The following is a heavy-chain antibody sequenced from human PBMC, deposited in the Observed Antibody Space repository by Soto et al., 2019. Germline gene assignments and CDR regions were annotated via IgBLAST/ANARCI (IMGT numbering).Heavy chain of an antibody. J-gene: IGHJ6*02. V-gene: IGHV3-23*01. CDR2: ISGSGDDT. CDR1: GFTFTSFA. D-gene: IGHD4-17*01. Sequence: EVQLLESGGGLIQPGGSLRLSCVASGFTFTSFAMTWVRQAPGTGLEWVAGISGSGDDTYYAPSVKGRFSISRDNSKNTVYLQMNGLRAEDTALYFCAKSVGDYNRNYYGMSVWGPGTTVAGSS. CDR3: AKSVGDYNRNYYGMSV.